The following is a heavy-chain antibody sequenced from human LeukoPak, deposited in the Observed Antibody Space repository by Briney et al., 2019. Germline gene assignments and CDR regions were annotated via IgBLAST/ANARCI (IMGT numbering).Heavy chain of an antibody. Sequence: PGGSLRLSCAASGFTFSSSAMSWVRQAPGKGLEWVSAIGGSGGHTYYAYSVKGRLTISRDNSKNTLYLQMSSLRVEDTAVYYCVKEASRAYFDYWGRGTLVTVSS. CDR2: IGGSGGHT. CDR1: GFTFSSSA. D-gene: IGHD2-2*01. J-gene: IGHJ4*02. V-gene: IGHV3-23*01. CDR3: VKEASRAYFDY.